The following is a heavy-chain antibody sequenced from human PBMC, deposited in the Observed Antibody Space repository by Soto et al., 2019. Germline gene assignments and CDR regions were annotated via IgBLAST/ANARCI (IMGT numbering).Heavy chain of an antibody. CDR2: ISHSGIT. CDR1: GGSITSANW. D-gene: IGHD3-10*01. Sequence: SETLSLTCAVSGGSITSANWWTWVRQPPGGGLEWIGEISHSGITNYKASLKSRVTMSVDKTKNDVSLKLTSVTAADTAVYYCARGSGNYFTFDSWGQGTLVTAPQ. J-gene: IGHJ4*02. V-gene: IGHV4-4*02. CDR3: ARGSGNYFTFDS.